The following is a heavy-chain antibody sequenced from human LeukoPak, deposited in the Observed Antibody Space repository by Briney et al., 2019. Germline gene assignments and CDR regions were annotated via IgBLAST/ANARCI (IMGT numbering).Heavy chain of an antibody. D-gene: IGHD6-13*01. CDR2: ISHSGST. Sequence: SETLSLTCTVYGGSFSGYYWSWIRQPPGKGLEWIGEISHSGSTNYNPSLTSRVTISVDASKNQFSLKLSSETAADTAVYYCAKSYSSSWYRSGAFDIWGQGKMVTVSS. J-gene: IGHJ3*02. V-gene: IGHV4-34*01. CDR3: AKSYSSSWYRSGAFDI. CDR1: GGSFSGYY.